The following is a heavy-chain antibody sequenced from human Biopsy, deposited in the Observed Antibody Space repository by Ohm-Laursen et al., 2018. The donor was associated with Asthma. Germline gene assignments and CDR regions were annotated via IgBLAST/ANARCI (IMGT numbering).Heavy chain of an antibody. Sequence: SQTLSLTCTVSGGSISSDDYYWSWIRQAPGKGLEWIAYIYSSGDIYYSPSLKSRVSISLDTSKNQFSLRLTSVTAANTAVYYCARDRAMISETWGQGTLVTVSS. J-gene: IGHJ5*02. V-gene: IGHV4-30-4*01. CDR1: GGSISSDDYY. CDR3: ARDRAMISET. D-gene: IGHD3-22*01. CDR2: IYSSGDI.